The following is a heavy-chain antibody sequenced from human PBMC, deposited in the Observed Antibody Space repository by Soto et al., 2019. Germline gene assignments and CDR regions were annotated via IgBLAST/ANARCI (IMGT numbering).Heavy chain of an antibody. CDR1: GFTFSSYS. D-gene: IGHD3-10*01. CDR3: AKKVNSGPGSQYFDY. CDR2: FRTSGDGGTT. J-gene: IGHJ4*02. V-gene: IGHV3-23*01. Sequence: GGSLRLSCAASGFTFSSYSMSWVRQAPGKGLEWVSGFRTSGDGGTTYYADSVKGRFTISRDNSKNMLFLKMNSLRAEDTAIYYCAKKVNSGPGSQYFDYWGQGTLVTVSS.